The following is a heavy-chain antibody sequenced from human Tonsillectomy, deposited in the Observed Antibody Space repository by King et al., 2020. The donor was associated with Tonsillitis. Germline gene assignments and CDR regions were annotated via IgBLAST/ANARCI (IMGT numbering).Heavy chain of an antibody. D-gene: IGHD4-23*01. V-gene: IGHV4-39*01. J-gene: IGHJ5*02. CDR3: GGRTVVTPDDWFDP. Sequence: LQLQESGPGLVKPSETLSLTCTVSGGSISSSSYYWGWIRQPPGKGLGWIGSIYYSGSTYYNPSLKSRVTISVDTSKNQFSLKLSSVTAADTAVYYCGGRTVVTPDDWFDPWGQGTLVTVSS. CDR2: IYYSGST. CDR1: GGSISSSSYY.